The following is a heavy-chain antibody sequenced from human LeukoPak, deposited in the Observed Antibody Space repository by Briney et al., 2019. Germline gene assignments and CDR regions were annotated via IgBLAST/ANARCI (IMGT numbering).Heavy chain of an antibody. J-gene: IGHJ1*01. Sequence: ASVKVSCKASGYNFTRYYMHWVRQAPGQGLEWMGIINPSGGSTSYAQTFQGRVTMTRDTSTSTVYMELSSLRSEDTAVYFCARDYYGTSGYPEYFQHWGQGTLVTVSS. CDR1: GYNFTRYY. D-gene: IGHD3-22*01. CDR3: ARDYYGTSGYPEYFQH. V-gene: IGHV1-46*01. CDR2: INPSGGST.